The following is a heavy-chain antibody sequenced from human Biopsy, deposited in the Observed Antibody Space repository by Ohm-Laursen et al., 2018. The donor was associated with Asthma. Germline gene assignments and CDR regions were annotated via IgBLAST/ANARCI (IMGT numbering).Heavy chain of an antibody. CDR1: GFVFSQCG. V-gene: IGHV3-30*03. D-gene: IGHD3-22*01. Sequence: SLRLSCSAAGFVFSQCGMHWVRQGPGKGLEWVALVSSDGHNKYYEDSVKGRFTISRDNSRNRLYLQTNRLTVEDSAVYFCARQSGQDYGDSSGFDIWGQGTKVAASS. CDR2: VSSDGHNK. CDR3: ARQSGQDYGDSSGFDI. J-gene: IGHJ3*02.